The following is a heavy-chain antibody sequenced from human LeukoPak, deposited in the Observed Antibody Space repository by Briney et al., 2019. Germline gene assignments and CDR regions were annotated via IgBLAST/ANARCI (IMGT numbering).Heavy chain of an antibody. V-gene: IGHV1-58*02. J-gene: IGHJ5*02. D-gene: IGHD6-13*01. CDR1: GFTFTSPA. Sequence: ASVKVSCKASGFTFTSPAMQWVRQARGQRLEWIGWIVVGSGNTNYAQKFQERVTITRDMSTSTAYMELSSLRSEDTAVYYCAAAMDVAAASFDPWGQGTLVTVSS. CDR2: IVVGSGNT. CDR3: AAAMDVAAASFDP.